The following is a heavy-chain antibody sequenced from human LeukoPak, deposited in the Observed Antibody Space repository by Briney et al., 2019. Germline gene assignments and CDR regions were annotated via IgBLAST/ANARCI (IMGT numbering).Heavy chain of an antibody. CDR1: GFTFSSYA. V-gene: IGHV3-23*01. J-gene: IGHJ4*02. D-gene: IGHD1-26*01. CDR2: VSGSGDST. Sequence: GGSLRLSRAPSGFTFSSYAINWVRQAPGRGLEWVSTVSGSGDSTYYADSVKGRFTLSRDNSKNTLYLQMNSLRAEDTAVYYCAKGPLSGSNFYFDYWGQGALVTVSS. CDR3: AKGPLSGSNFYFDY.